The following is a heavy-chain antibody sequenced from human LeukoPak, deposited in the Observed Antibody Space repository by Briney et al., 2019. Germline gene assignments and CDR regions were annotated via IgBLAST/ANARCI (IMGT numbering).Heavy chain of an antibody. Sequence: SETLSLTCTVSGGSISSYYWSWIRQPPGKGLEWIGYIYYSGSTNYNPSLKSRVTISVDTSKNQFSLKLSSVTAADTAVYYCARGDSSGHPAFDYWGQGTLVTVSS. CDR1: GGSISSYY. CDR3: ARGDSSGHPAFDY. CDR2: IYYSGST. V-gene: IGHV4-59*08. J-gene: IGHJ4*02. D-gene: IGHD3-22*01.